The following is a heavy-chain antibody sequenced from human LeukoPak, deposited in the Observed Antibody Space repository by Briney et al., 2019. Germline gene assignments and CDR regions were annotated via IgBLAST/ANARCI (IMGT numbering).Heavy chain of an antibody. CDR1: GYTFTSYD. CDR2: MSPNSGNT. J-gene: IGHJ6*03. V-gene: IGHV1-8*01. Sequence: ASVKASCKASGYTFTSYDINWVRQATGQGLEWMGWMSPNSGNTGYAQKFQGRVTMTRNTSISTAYMELSSLRSEDTAVYYCARGGVSIANYYYYYYMDVWGKGTTVTVSS. D-gene: IGHD6-6*01. CDR3: ARGGVSIANYYYYYYMDV.